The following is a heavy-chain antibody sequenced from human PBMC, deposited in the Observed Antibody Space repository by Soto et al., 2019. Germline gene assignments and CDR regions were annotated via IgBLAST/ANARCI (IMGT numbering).Heavy chain of an antibody. Sequence: SVKVSCKASGGTFSSYAISSVRQAPGQGLEWMGGIIPIFGTANYAQKFQGRVTITADESTSTAYMELSSLRSEVTAVYYCAFWGYSGYDDYHDYWGRGTLVTGSA. CDR3: AFWGYSGYDDYHDY. CDR2: IIPIFGTA. V-gene: IGHV1-69*13. D-gene: IGHD5-12*01. J-gene: IGHJ4*02. CDR1: GGTFSSYA.